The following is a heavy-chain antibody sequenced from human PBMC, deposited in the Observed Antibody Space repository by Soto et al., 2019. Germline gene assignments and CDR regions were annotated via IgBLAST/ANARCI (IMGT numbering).Heavy chain of an antibody. D-gene: IGHD3-10*01. CDR1: GCSFISYW. CDR2: IYPGDSDT. V-gene: IGHV5-51*01. J-gene: IGHJ4*02. CDR3: ARLHSSMVRGAIDY. Sequence: GLSQKIPCKGSGCSFISYWVGWVRQIPGKGLEWMGIIYPGDSDTRYSPSFQGQVTISADKSISTAYLQWSSLKASDTAMYYCARLHSSMVRGAIDYWGQGTLVTVSS.